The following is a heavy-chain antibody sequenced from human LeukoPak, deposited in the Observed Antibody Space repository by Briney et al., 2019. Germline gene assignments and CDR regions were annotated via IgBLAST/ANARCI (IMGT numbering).Heavy chain of an antibody. J-gene: IGHJ3*02. D-gene: IGHD4-17*01. V-gene: IGHV1-24*01. Sequence: GASVKVSCKVSGYTLTELSMHWVRQAPGKGLEWMGGFDPEDGETIYAQKFQGRVTMTEDTYTDTAYMELSSLRSEETAVYYCATELGTVPLDAFDIWGQGTMVTVSS. CDR2: FDPEDGET. CDR3: ATELGTVPLDAFDI. CDR1: GYTLTELS.